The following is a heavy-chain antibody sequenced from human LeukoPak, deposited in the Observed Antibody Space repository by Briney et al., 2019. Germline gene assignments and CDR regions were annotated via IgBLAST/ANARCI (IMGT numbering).Heavy chain of an antibody. CDR2: IWYDGSNK. Sequence: GRSLRLSCAASGFTFSSYGMHWVRQAPGKGLEWVAVIWYDGSNKYYADSVKGRFTISRDNSKNTLYLQMNSLSAEDTAVYYCAKDRGYGDYADHFDYWGQGTLVTVSS. V-gene: IGHV3-33*06. CDR3: AKDRGYGDYADHFDY. CDR1: GFTFSSYG. D-gene: IGHD4-17*01. J-gene: IGHJ4*02.